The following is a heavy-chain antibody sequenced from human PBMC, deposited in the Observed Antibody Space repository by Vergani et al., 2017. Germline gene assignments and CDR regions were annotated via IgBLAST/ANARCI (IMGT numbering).Heavy chain of an antibody. CDR2: SSGSSSTI. Sequence: EVQLVESGGDLVQPGGSLRLSCVASGFPFSGYSMNWVRPAPDKRLEWLSYSSGSSSTIYYADSVKGRFTISRDNAATSLYRQMDSLSVNDTAVYYCVRGGGGSGRGVFRGQGTLVTVSS. V-gene: IGHV3-48*01. J-gene: IGHJ4*02. CDR1: GFPFSGYS. D-gene: IGHD6-25*01. CDR3: VRGGGGSGRGVF.